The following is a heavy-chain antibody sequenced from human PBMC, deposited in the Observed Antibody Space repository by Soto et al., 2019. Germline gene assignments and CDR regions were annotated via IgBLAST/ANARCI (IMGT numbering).Heavy chain of an antibody. Sequence: GGSLRLSCAASGFIFSNFAMYWVRRAPGKGLEWVSSIRQSGDRSSYADSAKGRFTISRDNSKNTLYLQMNGLRFGDTAVYYCVTAVRTRLDNWGPGTLVTVSS. CDR2: IRQSGDRS. CDR1: GFIFSNFA. CDR3: VTAVRTRLDN. J-gene: IGHJ4*02. V-gene: IGHV3-23*01. D-gene: IGHD3-10*01.